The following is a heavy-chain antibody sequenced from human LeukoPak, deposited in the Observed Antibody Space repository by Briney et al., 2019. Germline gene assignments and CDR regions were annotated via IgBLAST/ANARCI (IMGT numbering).Heavy chain of an antibody. V-gene: IGHV3-7*03. D-gene: IGHD1-7*01. CDR1: GFTFSSYS. J-gene: IGHJ4*02. CDR3: ARELELCYFDS. Sequence: GGSLRLSSAASGFTFSSYSMNWVRQAPGKGLEWVANIKQDGSEKYYVDPVKGRFTISRDNAKNSLYLQMNSLRAEDTAVYYCARELELCYFDSWGQGTLVTVSS. CDR2: IKQDGSEK.